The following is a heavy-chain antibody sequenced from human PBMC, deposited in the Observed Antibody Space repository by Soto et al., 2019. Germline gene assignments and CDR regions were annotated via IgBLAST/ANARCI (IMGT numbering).Heavy chain of an antibody. V-gene: IGHV1-8*01. CDR3: VRMASSGTLNWFDP. CDR1: ESTFRNDD. D-gene: IGHD1-1*01. Sequence: GASLKVYRKASESTFRNDDSSCVRQATGQGLEWMGWMNPNSGNTGYALKFQGRVSMTRNTSIYTVYLELSSLASDDTAVYYCVRMASSGTLNWFDPWGQGTLVTVYS. CDR2: MNPNSGNT. J-gene: IGHJ5*02.